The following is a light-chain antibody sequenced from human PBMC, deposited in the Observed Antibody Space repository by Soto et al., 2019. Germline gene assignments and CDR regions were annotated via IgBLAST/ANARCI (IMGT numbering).Light chain of an antibody. CDR3: QQYGSSGT. CDR2: GAS. V-gene: IGKV3-20*01. CDR1: QSVSNNY. Sequence: EIVLTQSPGTLSLSPWERAALSCRASQSVSNNYLAWYQQKPGQAPRLLIYGASNRATGIPDRFNGSGSETDFTLTISRLEPEDFAVYYCQQYGSSGTFGQGTKVDIK. J-gene: IGKJ1*01.